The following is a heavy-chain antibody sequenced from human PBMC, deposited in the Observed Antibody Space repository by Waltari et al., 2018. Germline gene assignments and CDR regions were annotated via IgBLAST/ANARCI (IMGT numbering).Heavy chain of an antibody. CDR3: AREVISMVRGVTYYYYYMDV. J-gene: IGHJ6*03. CDR2: INHRGST. CDR1: GGSVRGTY. D-gene: IGHD3-10*01. V-gene: IGHV4-34*01. Sequence: QVQLQQWGSGLLKPSETLSLTCAVYGGSVRGTYWSWIRQPPGPGLGEIGEINHRGSTNDNPSLKRGVTILVDTSKNQFFLKLSSVTAADTAVYYCAREVISMVRGVTYYYYYMDVWGKGTTVTVS.